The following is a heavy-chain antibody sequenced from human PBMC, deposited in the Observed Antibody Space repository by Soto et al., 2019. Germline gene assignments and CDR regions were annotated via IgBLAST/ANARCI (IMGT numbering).Heavy chain of an antibody. CDR1: GFTFSNYI. CDR2: ISYDGSNN. D-gene: IGHD6-13*01. J-gene: IGHJ5*02. Sequence: GGSLRLSCAASGFTFSNYIMHWVRQAPGKGLEWVAFISYDGSNNNYADSMKGRFTISRDNAKNSLYLQMNSLRAEDTAVYYCARHPERIAQIGWFDPWGQGTLVTVSS. V-gene: IGHV3-30*04. CDR3: ARHPERIAQIGWFDP.